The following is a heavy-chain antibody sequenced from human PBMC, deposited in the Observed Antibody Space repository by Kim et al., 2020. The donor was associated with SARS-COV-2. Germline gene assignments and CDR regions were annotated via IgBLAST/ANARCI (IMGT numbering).Heavy chain of an antibody. CDR3: ARDRCSSTSCYRSLDP. Sequence: SETLSLTCTVSGGSISSYYWSWIRQPAGKGLEWIGRIYTSGSTNYNPSLKSRVTMSVDTSKNQFSLKLSSVTAADTAVYYCARDRCSSTSCYRSLDPWGQGTLVTVSS. CDR2: IYTSGST. V-gene: IGHV4-4*07. CDR1: GGSISSYY. D-gene: IGHD2-2*01. J-gene: IGHJ5*02.